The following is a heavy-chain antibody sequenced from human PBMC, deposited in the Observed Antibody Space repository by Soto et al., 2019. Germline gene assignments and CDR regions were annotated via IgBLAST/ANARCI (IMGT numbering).Heavy chain of an antibody. V-gene: IGHV4-34*01. CDR1: GGFFSGYF. Sequence: PSETLSLTCAVYGGFFSGYFWSWIRQPPGKGLEWIGEINLNGITNFNPSLKSRVTISLDTSKKQIFLKLTSVTAADTAVYYCERSPPGPDGSAFSSCFDPWGQGTLVTVSS. CDR2: INLNGIT. J-gene: IGHJ5*02. CDR3: ERSPPGPDGSAFSSCFDP. D-gene: IGHD3-3*02.